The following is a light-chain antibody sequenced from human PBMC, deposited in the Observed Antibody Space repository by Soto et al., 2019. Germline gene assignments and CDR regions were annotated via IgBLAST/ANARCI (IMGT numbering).Light chain of an antibody. CDR3: QQAWT. CDR2: DAS. CDR1: QSISSW. Sequence: DIQMTQSPSTLSASVGDRVTITCRASQSISSWLAWYQQKAGKAPKLLIYDASNLGSGVPSRFSGSGSGTEFTLTISSLQPDDFATYYCQQAWTFGQGTKVDIK. J-gene: IGKJ1*01. V-gene: IGKV1-5*01.